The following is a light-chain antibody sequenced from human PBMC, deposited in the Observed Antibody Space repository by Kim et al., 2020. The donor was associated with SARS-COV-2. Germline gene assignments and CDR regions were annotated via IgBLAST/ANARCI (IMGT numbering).Light chain of an antibody. CDR3: CSYAGSRTYVV. V-gene: IGLV2-23*02. Sequence: ITISCTGTSDDVGRYKLVSWYQHHPNKAPKLMIYEVTKRPSGVSDRFSGSKSANTASLTISGLQAEDEADYYCCSYAGSRTYVVFGGGTKVTVL. CDR1: SDDVGRYKL. J-gene: IGLJ2*01. CDR2: EVT.